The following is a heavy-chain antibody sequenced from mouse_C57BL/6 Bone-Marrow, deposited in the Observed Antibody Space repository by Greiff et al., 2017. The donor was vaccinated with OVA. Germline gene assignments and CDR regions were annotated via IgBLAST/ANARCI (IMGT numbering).Heavy chain of an antibody. CDR2: IYPGDGDT. CDR3: ARDGSSPAWFAY. CDR1: GYAFSSYW. D-gene: IGHD1-1*01. J-gene: IGHJ3*01. Sequence: VKLQESGAELVKPGASVKISCKASGYAFSSYWMNWVKQRPGKGLEWIGQIYPGDGDTNYNGKFKGKATLTADKSSSTAYMQLSSLTSEDSAVYFCARDGSSPAWFAYWGQGTLVTVSA. V-gene: IGHV1-80*01.